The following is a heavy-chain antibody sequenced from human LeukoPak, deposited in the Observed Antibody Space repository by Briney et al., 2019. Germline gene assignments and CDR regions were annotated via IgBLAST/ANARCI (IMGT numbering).Heavy chain of an antibody. V-gene: IGHV3-33*01. CDR3: ARDRGSSWTLDY. CDR1: GFTFSNYG. D-gene: IGHD6-13*01. J-gene: IGHJ4*02. CDR2: IWYDGSNK. Sequence: PGRSLRLSCAASGFTFSNYGMHWVRQAPGKGLEWVAGIWYDGSNKSYVDSVKGRSTISRDNSKNTLYLQMNSLRAEDTAVYYCARDRGSSWTLDYWGQGTPVTVSS.